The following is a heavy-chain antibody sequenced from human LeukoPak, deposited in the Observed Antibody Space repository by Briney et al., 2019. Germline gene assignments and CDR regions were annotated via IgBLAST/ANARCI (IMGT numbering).Heavy chain of an antibody. Sequence: SETLSLTCTVSGGSISSYYWIWIRQPPGKGLEWIGYVYYTGSTDYNPSLKGRVTISVDTSKNQFSLKLSSVTAADTAVYYCARHMGLGYTYFYPYFDYWGQGTLVTVSS. CDR1: GGSISSYY. CDR2: VYYTGST. J-gene: IGHJ4*01. D-gene: IGHD1-1*01. V-gene: IGHV4-59*08. CDR3: ARHMGLGYTYFYPYFDY.